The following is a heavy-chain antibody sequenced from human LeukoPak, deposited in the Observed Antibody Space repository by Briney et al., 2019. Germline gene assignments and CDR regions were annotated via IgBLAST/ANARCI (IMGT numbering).Heavy chain of an antibody. CDR1: GGSISSGDYY. V-gene: IGHV4-30-4*08. Sequence: SETLSLTCTVSGGSISSGDYYWNWIRQPPGKGLEWIGYIYYSGSTYYNPSLKSRLTISVDTSKNQFSLRLSSVTAADTAVYYCARVAVVAARPGSVDYWGQGTLVTVSS. CDR3: ARVAVVAARPGSVDY. D-gene: IGHD6-6*01. J-gene: IGHJ4*02. CDR2: IYYSGST.